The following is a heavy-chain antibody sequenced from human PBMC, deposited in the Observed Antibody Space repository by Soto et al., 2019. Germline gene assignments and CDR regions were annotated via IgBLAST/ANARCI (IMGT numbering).Heavy chain of an antibody. V-gene: IGHV1-2*02. CDR3: ARYTGSNSLFDS. D-gene: IGHD1-26*01. J-gene: IGHJ4*02. CDR2: INPKSGYT. CDR1: GYTFTGDY. Sequence: QVQLVQSGAEVKKPGASVSVSCKASGYTFTGDYLHWVRRAPGQGLEWMAWINPKSGYTKSAQKFQARVTLTRDTSISTAYMELRSLRSEDTAVYFCARYTGSNSLFDSWGQGTLVTVSS.